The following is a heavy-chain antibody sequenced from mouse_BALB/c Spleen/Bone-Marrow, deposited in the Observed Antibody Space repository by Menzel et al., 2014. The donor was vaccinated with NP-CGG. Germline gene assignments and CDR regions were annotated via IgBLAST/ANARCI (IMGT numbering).Heavy chain of an antibody. Sequence: EVQRVESGGGLVQPGGSLKLSCAASGFDFSRYWMSWVRQAPGKGLEWIGEINPDSNTINYTPSLKDKFIISSDNAKNTLYLQMSKVRSEDTALYYCARLGYYGSFAYWGQGTLVTVSA. CDR3: ARLGYYGSFAY. J-gene: IGHJ3*01. CDR1: GFDFSRYW. D-gene: IGHD1-2*01. CDR2: INPDSNTI. V-gene: IGHV4-1*02.